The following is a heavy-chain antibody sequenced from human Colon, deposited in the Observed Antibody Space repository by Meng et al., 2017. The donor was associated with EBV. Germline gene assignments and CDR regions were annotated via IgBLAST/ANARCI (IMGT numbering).Heavy chain of an antibody. D-gene: IGHD2-21*02. CDR2: IYHSGST. CDR3: ARVGAYCGGDCYHPR. J-gene: IGHJ4*02. V-gene: IGHV4-4*02. Sequence: VQGAVAGPGLVQPSGTLSLPCAFSGGSLSSRNWWSWVRQPPGKGLEWIGEIYHSGSTNYNPSLKSRVTISVDESKNQFSLRLSSVTAADTAVYYCARVGAYCGGDCYHPRWGQGTLVTVSS. CDR1: GGSLSSRNW.